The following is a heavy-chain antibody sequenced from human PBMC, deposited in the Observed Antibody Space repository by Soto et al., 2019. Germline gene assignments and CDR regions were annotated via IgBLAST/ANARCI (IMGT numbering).Heavy chain of an antibody. J-gene: IGHJ4*02. D-gene: IGHD6-19*01. V-gene: IGHV3-23*01. CDR2: ISGSGGST. CDR3: AKCSPRYSSGLKAYYFDY. CDR1: GFTFSSYA. Sequence: EVQLLESGGGLVQPGGSLRLSCAASGFTFSSYAMSWVRQAPGKGLEWVSTISGSGGSTYYADSVKGRFTISRDNSKNTLYLQVNCLRAEDTAVYYCAKCSPRYSSGLKAYYFDYWGQGTLVTVSS.